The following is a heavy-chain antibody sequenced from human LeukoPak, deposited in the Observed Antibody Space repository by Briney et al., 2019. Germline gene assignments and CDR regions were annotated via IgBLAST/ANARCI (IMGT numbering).Heavy chain of an antibody. CDR1: GFTFSSYA. J-gene: IGHJ4*02. CDR2: ISGSGGST. Sequence: GGSLRLSCAASGFTFSSYAMSWVRQAPGKGLEWVSAISGSGGSTYYADSVKGRFTISRDISKNTLYLQMNSLRAEDTAVYYCAKDRRRYSYGASCDYWGQGTLVTVSS. V-gene: IGHV3-23*01. CDR3: AKDRRRYSYGASCDY. D-gene: IGHD5-18*01.